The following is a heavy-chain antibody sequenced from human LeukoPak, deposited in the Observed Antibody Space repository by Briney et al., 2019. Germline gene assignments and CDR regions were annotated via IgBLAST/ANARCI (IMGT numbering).Heavy chain of an antibody. J-gene: IGHJ4*02. D-gene: IGHD3-10*01. Sequence: GGSLRLSCAASGFTFSNYAISWVRQAPGKGLEWVSSIGGSGDSTYYADSVKGRFTISRDNSKNTLYLQMNSLRAEDTAIYYCANVAFYYGSGTYVWGQGTLVTVSS. V-gene: IGHV3-23*01. CDR2: IGGSGDST. CDR1: GFTFSNYA. CDR3: ANVAFYYGSGTYV.